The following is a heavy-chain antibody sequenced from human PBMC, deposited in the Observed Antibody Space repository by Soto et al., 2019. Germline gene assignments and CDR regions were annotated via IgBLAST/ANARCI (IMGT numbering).Heavy chain of an antibody. CDR2: IYWNDDK. CDR3: ARMYYGSGSYSTANYYYYGMGV. Sequence: ESGPTLVNPTQTLTLTCSLSGISLSTSGVGLGWIRQTPGKALEWLALIYWNDDKHYTPSLKSRLTITKDTSKNQAVLTMTNMDTVETATYYCARMYYGSGSYSTANYYYYGMGVRGQGTTVIVS. D-gene: IGHD3-10*01. V-gene: IGHV2-5*01. J-gene: IGHJ6*02. CDR1: GISLSTSGVG.